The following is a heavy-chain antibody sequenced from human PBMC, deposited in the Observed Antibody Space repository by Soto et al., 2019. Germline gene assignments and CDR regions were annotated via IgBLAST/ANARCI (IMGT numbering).Heavy chain of an antibody. J-gene: IGHJ4*02. CDR1: GYTFSSYG. V-gene: IGHV1-18*01. CDR2: ISAYNGNT. Sequence: QVQLVQSGGEVKKPGASVKVSCKASGYTFSSYGISWVRQAPGQGLEWVGWISAYNGNTNYAQKFQGRVTLTTDTSTSTAYLEVRSLRSDDTAVYFWAREYYYYSRGNFDYWGLGTLVTVSS. D-gene: IGHD3-22*01. CDR3: AREYYYYSRGNFDY.